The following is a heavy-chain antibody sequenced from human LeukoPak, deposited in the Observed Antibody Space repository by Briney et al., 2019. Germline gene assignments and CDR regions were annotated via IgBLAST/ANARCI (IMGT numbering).Heavy chain of an antibody. D-gene: IGHD5-12*01. J-gene: IGHJ3*02. CDR3: ARGRGYSGYDYDAFDI. CDR2: ISSSSSTI. V-gene: IGHV3-48*02. Sequence: GGSLRLCCAASGFTFSSYSMNWVRQAPGKGLEWVSYISSSSSTIYYADSVKGRFTISRDNAKNSLYLQMNSLRDEDTAVYYCARGRGYSGYDYDAFDIWGQGTMVTVSS. CDR1: GFTFSSYS.